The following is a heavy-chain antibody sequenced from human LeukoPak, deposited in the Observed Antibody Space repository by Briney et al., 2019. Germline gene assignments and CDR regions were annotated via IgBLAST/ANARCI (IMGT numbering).Heavy chain of an antibody. J-gene: IGHJ4*02. D-gene: IGHD3-10*01. CDR1: GGSFSGYY. Sequence: SETLSLTCAVYGGSFSGYYWSWIRQPPGKGLEWIGGINHSGSTNYNPSLKSRVTISVDTSKNQFSLKLSSVTAADTAVYYCARGGHMVRGVSHDYWGQGTWSPSPQ. CDR3: ARGGHMVRGVSHDY. CDR2: INHSGST. V-gene: IGHV4-34*01.